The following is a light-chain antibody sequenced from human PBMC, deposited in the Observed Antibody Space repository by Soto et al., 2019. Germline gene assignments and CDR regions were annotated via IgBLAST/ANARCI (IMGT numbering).Light chain of an antibody. Sequence: EIVMTQSPATLSVSPGERATLSCRASQSVSSNLAWYQQKPGQAPRLLIYSASTRATGIPARFSGSGSGTEFTLTFSSLQSEDFAVYYCQQYNNWPVTFGQGTRLEIK. CDR3: QQYNNWPVT. V-gene: IGKV3-15*01. CDR1: QSVSSN. CDR2: SAS. J-gene: IGKJ5*01.